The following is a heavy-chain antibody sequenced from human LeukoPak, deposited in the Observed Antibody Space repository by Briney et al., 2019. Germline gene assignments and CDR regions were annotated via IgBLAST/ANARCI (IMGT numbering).Heavy chain of an antibody. Sequence: GGSLRLSCAASGFTFSSYSMNWVRQAPGKGLEWVSYISSGSSTIYYADSVKGRFTISRDNAKNSLYLQMNSLRAEDTAVYYCARVTTMVRGTDYWGQGTLVTVSS. CDR2: ISSGSSTI. V-gene: IGHV3-48*04. CDR1: GFTFSSYS. CDR3: ARVTTMVRGTDY. J-gene: IGHJ4*02. D-gene: IGHD3-10*01.